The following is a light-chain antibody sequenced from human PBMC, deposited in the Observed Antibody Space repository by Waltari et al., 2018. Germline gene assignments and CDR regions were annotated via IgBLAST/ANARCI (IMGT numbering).Light chain of an antibody. Sequence: VMTQSPATLSLFPGERAVLSCRASQSIETNLAWSQQKPGQAPRLLISGASTRATNVPTRFSGSGSGTAFTLTISSLQSEDFAVYYCQQYNNWPPWTFGPGTKVEIK. CDR1: QSIETN. CDR3: QQYNNWPPWT. J-gene: IGKJ1*01. CDR2: GAS. V-gene: IGKV3-15*01.